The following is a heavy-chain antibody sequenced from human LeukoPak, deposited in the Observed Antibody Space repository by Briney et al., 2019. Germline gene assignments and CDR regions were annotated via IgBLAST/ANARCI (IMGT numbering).Heavy chain of an antibody. V-gene: IGHV3-33*01. J-gene: IGHJ4*02. Sequence: PGGSLRLSCAVSGFTFSNHGMHWVRQAPGKGLEWVAVIWYDGSNKYYADSVKGRFTISRDQSKNTQYLQMNSLRDEDTAVYYCARRDILTGYSLDYWGQGTLVTVSS. CDR2: IWYDGSNK. D-gene: IGHD3-9*01. CDR3: ARRDILTGYSLDY. CDR1: GFTFSNHG.